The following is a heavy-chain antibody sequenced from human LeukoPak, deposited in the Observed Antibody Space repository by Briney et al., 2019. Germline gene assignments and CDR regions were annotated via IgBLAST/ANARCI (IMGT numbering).Heavy chain of an antibody. D-gene: IGHD3-22*01. V-gene: IGHV3-74*01. J-gene: IGHJ4*02. Sequence: GGSLRLSCAASGFTFSSYWMHWVRQAPGKGLVWVSRINSSGSSTSYADSVKGRFTISRDNAKNTLYLQMNSLRAEDTAVYYCARGLYYYDSSGLPGYWGQGALVTVSS. CDR1: GFTFSSYW. CDR3: ARGLYYYDSSGLPGY. CDR2: INSSGSST.